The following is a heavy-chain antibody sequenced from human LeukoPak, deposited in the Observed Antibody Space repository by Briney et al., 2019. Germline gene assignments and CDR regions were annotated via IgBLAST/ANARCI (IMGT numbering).Heavy chain of an antibody. CDR2: ISGSGGST. CDR1: GFTFSSYA. Sequence: GGSLRLSCAASGFTFSSYAMSWVRQAPGKGLEWVSGISGSGGSTYYADSVRGRFTISRDNSENTLYLQMNSLGAEDTAVYYCAKESTVTTGPFDYWGQGTLVTVSS. V-gene: IGHV3-23*01. D-gene: IGHD4-17*01. CDR3: AKESTVTTGPFDY. J-gene: IGHJ4*02.